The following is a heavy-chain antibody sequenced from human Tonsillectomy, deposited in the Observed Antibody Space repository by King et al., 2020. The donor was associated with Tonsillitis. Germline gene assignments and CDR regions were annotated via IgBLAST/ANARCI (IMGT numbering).Heavy chain of an antibody. CDR1: GGSFSGYY. V-gene: IGHV4-34*01. CDR2: INHSGST. CDR3: AGHHPGDYYDFWSGYYRNYMDV. Sequence: VQLQQWGAGLLKPSETLSLTCAVYGGSFSGYYWSWIRQPPGKGLEWIGEINHSGSTNYNPSLKSRVTISVDTSKNQFSLKLSSVTAADTAVYYCAGHHPGDYYDFWSGYYRNYMDVWGKGTTVTVSS. D-gene: IGHD3-3*01. J-gene: IGHJ6*03.